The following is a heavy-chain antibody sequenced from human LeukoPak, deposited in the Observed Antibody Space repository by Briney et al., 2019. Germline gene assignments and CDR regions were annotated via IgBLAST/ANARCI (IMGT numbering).Heavy chain of an antibody. CDR1: GFTFSSHG. Sequence: GGSRRLSCAASGFTFSSHGMHWVRQAPGKGLEWVAVTSYDGSTKYYADSAKGRFNISRDNSKNTLYLQMNSLRVDDTAVYYCAKDATLFGDQYFDYWGQGTLVIVSS. CDR2: TSYDGSTK. V-gene: IGHV3-30*18. CDR3: AKDATLFGDQYFDY. J-gene: IGHJ4*02. D-gene: IGHD3-10*01.